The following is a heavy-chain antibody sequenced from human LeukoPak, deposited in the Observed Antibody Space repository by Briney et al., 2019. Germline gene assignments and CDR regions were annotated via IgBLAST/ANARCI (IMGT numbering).Heavy chain of an antibody. J-gene: IGHJ4*02. D-gene: IGHD4-11*01. CDR3: ATDDYRGLGY. CDR1: RITFSNYW. V-gene: IGHV3-74*01. Sequence: GGSLRLSCAASRITFSNYWMHWVRQAPGKGLVWVSHIIQDGSSTFYADSVKGRFTISRDNAKNTLYLQMNGLRAEDTAVYYCATDDYRGLGYWGQGTLVTVSS. CDR2: IIQDGSST.